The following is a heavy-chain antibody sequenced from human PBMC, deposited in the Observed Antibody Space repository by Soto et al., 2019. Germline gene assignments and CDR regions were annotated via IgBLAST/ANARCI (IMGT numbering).Heavy chain of an antibody. CDR1: GFTFSSYV. Sequence: GGSLRLSCAASGFTFSSYVMSWVRQAPGKGLEWVSAISGSGGSANYADSVKGGFTNSRDNSKNTLYLQMNSLRAEDTAVYYCAKELRRDITGTQGYYYSMDVWGKGTTVTVSS. CDR3: AKELRRDITGTQGYYYSMDV. V-gene: IGHV3-23*01. J-gene: IGHJ6*03. D-gene: IGHD1-20*01. CDR2: ISGSGGSA.